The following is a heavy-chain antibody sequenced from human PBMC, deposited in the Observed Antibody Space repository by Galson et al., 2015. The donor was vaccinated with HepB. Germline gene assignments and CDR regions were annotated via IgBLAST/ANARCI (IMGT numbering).Heavy chain of an antibody. CDR1: GFTFSSYA. CDR3: AKGYSYGSPYGMDV. Sequence: SPRLSCAASGFTFSSYAMSWVRQAPGKGLEWVSAISGSGGSTYYADSVKGRFTISRDNSKNTLYLQMNSLRAEDTAVYYCAKGYSYGSPYGMDVWGQGTTVTVSS. V-gene: IGHV3-23*01. J-gene: IGHJ6*02. D-gene: IGHD5-18*01. CDR2: ISGSGGST.